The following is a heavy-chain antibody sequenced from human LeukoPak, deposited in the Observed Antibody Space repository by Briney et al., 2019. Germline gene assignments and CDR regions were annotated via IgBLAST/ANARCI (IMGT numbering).Heavy chain of an antibody. CDR1: GFTLSSYS. Sequence: GGSLRLSCAASGFTLSSYSMNWVRQAPGKGLEWVSYISSSSSTIYYADSVKGRFTISRDNAKNSLYLQMNSLRAEDTAVYYCARDLLGYCSSTSCSAFDYWGQGTLVTVSS. V-gene: IGHV3-48*04. CDR3: ARDLLGYCSSTSCSAFDY. D-gene: IGHD2-2*01. CDR2: ISSSSSTI. J-gene: IGHJ4*02.